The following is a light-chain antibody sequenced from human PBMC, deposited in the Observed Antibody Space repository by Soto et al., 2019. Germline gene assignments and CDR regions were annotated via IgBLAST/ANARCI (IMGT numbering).Light chain of an antibody. CDR3: SSYAGSNIVV. CDR1: SSDVGGYNF. V-gene: IGLV2-8*01. J-gene: IGLJ2*01. Sequence: QSALTQPPSASGSPGQSVTISCTGTSSDVGGYNFVSWYQQHPGKAPKLMIYEVSERPSGVTDRFSGSKSGNTASLNVSGLQAEDEADYYCSSYAGSNIVVFGGGTKVTVL. CDR2: EVS.